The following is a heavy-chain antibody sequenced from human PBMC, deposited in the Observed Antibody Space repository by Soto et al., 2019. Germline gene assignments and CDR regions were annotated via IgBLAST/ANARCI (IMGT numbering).Heavy chain of an antibody. D-gene: IGHD6-6*01. CDR3: ARVDSSSPRGYYGMDV. J-gene: IGHJ6*02. CDR2: INAGNGNT. Sequence: QVQLVQSGAEVKKPGASVKVSCKASGYTFTSYAMHWVRQAPGQRLEWMGWINAGNGNTKYSQKFQGRVTITRDTSASTAYMELSSLGSEDTAVYYCARVDSSSPRGYYGMDVWGQGTTVTVSS. V-gene: IGHV1-3*01. CDR1: GYTFTSYA.